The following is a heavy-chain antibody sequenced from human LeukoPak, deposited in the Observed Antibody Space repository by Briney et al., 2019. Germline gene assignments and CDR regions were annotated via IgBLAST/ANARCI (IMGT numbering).Heavy chain of an antibody. J-gene: IGHJ4*02. Sequence: PGGSLRLSCAASGFTFSSYGMHWVRQAPGKGLEWVAVISYDGSNKYYADSVKGRFTISRDNSKNTLYLQMNSLRAEDTAVYYCAKDRDGGYSYGSSWGQGTLVTVSS. D-gene: IGHD5-18*01. CDR3: AKDRDGGYSYGSS. CDR2: ISYDGSNK. V-gene: IGHV3-30*18. CDR1: GFTFSSYG.